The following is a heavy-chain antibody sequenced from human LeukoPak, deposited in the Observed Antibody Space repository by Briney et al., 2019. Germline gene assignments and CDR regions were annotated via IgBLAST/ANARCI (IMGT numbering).Heavy chain of an antibody. CDR2: ISTNGDST. CDR3: AKDRPPYYYDSSGYYPDY. Sequence: GGSLRLSCAASGFTFNNYAMHWVRQAPGKGLEYVSAISTNGDSTFYASSVKGRFTISRDNSKNTLYLQMGSLRAEDMAVYYCAKDRPPYYYDSSGYYPDYWGQGTLVTVSS. J-gene: IGHJ4*02. CDR1: GFTFNNYA. D-gene: IGHD3-22*01. V-gene: IGHV3-64*01.